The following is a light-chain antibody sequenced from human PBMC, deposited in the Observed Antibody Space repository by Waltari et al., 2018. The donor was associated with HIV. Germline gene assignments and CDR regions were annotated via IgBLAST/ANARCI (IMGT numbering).Light chain of an antibody. J-gene: IGLJ2*01. CDR3: ASHAGSKDV. CDR2: DVT. Sequence: QSALTQPPSASGSPGQSVTISCTGTSSDVGAYNYVSWFQQHPGKAPKLMIYDVTKRPSGVPDRFSGSKSGNTASLTVSGLQAEDEAYYYCASHAGSKDVFGGGTRLTVL. V-gene: IGLV2-8*01. CDR1: SSDVGAYNY.